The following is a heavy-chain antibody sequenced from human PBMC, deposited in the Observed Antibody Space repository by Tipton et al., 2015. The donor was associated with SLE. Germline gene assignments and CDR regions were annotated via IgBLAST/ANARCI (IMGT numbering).Heavy chain of an antibody. D-gene: IGHD3-22*01. Sequence: TLSLTCSVSGDSVSRTSNCWGWIRQPPGKGLEWIGSFCYTGSTYYNPSLQSRVTILVDSSKTQFSLGLTAVTAADTAIYYCARIKIDSDPSGYYRPYSFDQWGQGTVVTVSS. CDR1: GDSVSRTSNC. CDR3: ARIKIDSDPSGYYRPYSFDQ. CDR2: FCYTGST. V-gene: IGHV4-39*07. J-gene: IGHJ4*02.